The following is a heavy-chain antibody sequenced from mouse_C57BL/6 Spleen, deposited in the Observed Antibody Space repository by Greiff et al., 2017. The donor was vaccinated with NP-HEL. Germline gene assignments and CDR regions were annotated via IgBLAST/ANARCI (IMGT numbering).Heavy chain of an antibody. D-gene: IGHD2-4*01. CDR1: GYTFTSYD. CDR3: ASPYDFAMDY. V-gene: IGHV1-85*01. Sequence: VKLQQPGPELVKPGASVKLSCKASGYTFTSYDINWVKQRPGQGLEWIGWIYPRDGSTKYNEKFKGKATLTVDTSSSTAYMELHSLTSEDSAFYFCASPYDFAMDYGGEGTSVTVYS. J-gene: IGHJ4*01. CDR2: IYPRDGST.